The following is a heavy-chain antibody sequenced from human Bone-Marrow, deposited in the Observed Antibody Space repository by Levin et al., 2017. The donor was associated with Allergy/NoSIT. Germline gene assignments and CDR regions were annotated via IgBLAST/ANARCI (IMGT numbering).Heavy chain of an antibody. Sequence: GGSLRLSCAASGFTFSSYAMSWVRQAPGKGLEWVSAISGDSGRTYYPDSVRGRFIISRDNSKSTLYLQMNSLRGEDTAVYYCAKQEDGTNWHRPQFDPWGQGTLVTVSS. J-gene: IGHJ5*02. CDR3: AKQEDGTNWHRPQFDP. D-gene: IGHD7-27*01. V-gene: IGHV3-23*01. CDR2: ISGDSGRT. CDR1: GFTFSSYA.